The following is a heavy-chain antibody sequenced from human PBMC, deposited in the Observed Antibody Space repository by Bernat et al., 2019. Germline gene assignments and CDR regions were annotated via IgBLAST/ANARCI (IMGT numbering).Heavy chain of an antibody. J-gene: IGHJ4*02. CDR3: ARGRGTGDLDY. CDR2: INPSGGTT. Sequence: QVQLVQSGAEVKKPGASVKVSCKASGYTFTTYYMHWVRQAPGQGLEWMGIINPSGGTTNYAQKFQGRVTMTRDTSTSTVYMELSSLRSEDTAVYYCARGRGTGDLDYWGQGTLVTVSS. D-gene: IGHD3-10*01. CDR1: GYTFTTYY. V-gene: IGHV1-46*01.